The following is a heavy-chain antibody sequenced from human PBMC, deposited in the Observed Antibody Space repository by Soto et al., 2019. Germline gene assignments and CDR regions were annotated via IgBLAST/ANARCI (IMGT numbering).Heavy chain of an antibody. J-gene: IGHJ4*02. V-gene: IGHV4-34*01. D-gene: IGHD2-2*02. CDR1: GGSFSGYY. CDR2: INHSGST. CDR3: ARYIVVVPAAILAGGSSFDY. Sequence: QVQLQQWGAGLLKPSETLSLTCAVYGGSFSGYYWSWIRQPPGKGLQWIGEINHSGSTNYNPSLKSRVTISVDTSKNQFSLKLSSVTAADTAVYYCARYIVVVPAAILAGGSSFDYWGQGTLVTVSS.